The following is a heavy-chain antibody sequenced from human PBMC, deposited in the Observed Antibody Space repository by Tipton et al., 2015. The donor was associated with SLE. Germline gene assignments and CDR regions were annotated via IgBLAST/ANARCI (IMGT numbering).Heavy chain of an antibody. D-gene: IGHD3-3*01. J-gene: IGHJ4*02. CDR3: AGSRFLKWLCYIDY. CDR1: GFTLSDFY. CDR2: ISTSSSYT. Sequence: GSLRLSCAASGFTLSDFYMSWIRQAPGKGLEWVSYISTSSSYTNYADSVKGRFTISRDNSKNTLYLQMNSLRAEDTAVYYCAGSRFLKWLCYIDYWGQGTQVTVSS. V-gene: IGHV3-11*06.